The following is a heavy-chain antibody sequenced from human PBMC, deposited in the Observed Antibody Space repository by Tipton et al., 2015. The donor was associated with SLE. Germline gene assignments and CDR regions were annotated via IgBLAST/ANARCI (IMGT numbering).Heavy chain of an antibody. Sequence: SLRLSCTASGFIFDSYVMYWVRQAPGKGLEWVALISYDGSNEYYADSVKGRFTISRDNSKNTLYLQMNSLRAEDTAVYYCARAHQSGSLIYDWFDPWGQGILVTVSS. CDR2: ISYDGSNE. J-gene: IGHJ5*01. V-gene: IGHV3-30-3*01. CDR3: ARAHQSGSLIYDWFDP. CDR1: GFIFDSYV. D-gene: IGHD1-1*01.